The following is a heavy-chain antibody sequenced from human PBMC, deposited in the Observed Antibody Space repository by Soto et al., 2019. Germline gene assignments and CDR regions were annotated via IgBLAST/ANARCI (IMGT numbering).Heavy chain of an antibody. J-gene: IGHJ6*03. V-gene: IGHV4-59*01. CDR2: IFSSGSP. CDR1: GVSLKTYY. D-gene: IGHD1-20*01. CDR3: ARVAGISYYNHMDV. Sequence: QVHLQESGPGLVRPSETVSLTCTVSGVSLKTYYWSWIRLPPGGGLEWIGYIFSSGSPNYNPSLRSRVTMSVETSNNQFSLKMSSVTAADTAVYYCARVAGISYYNHMDVWGKGTTVTVSS.